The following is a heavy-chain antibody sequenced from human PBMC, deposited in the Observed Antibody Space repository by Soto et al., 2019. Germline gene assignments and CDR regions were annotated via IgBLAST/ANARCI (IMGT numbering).Heavy chain of an antibody. J-gene: IGHJ6*02. Sequence: PSQTLSLTCAISGDTVSSNIAAWNWIRQSPSRGLEWLGRTYYRSKWYNDYALSVKGRISITSDTSKNQFSLHLNSVSPEDTAVYYCPRVRYSSGAYYCYGMDVRAQRTTVTVSS. D-gene: IGHD6-25*01. CDR2: TYYRSKWYN. CDR1: GDTVSSNIAA. CDR3: PRVRYSSGAYYCYGMDV. V-gene: IGHV6-1*01.